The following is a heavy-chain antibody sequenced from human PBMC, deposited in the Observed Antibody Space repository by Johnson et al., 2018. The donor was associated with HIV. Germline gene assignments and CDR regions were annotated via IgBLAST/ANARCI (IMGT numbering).Heavy chain of an antibody. D-gene: IGHD3-22*01. CDR1: GFTFSTYS. Sequence: QVQLVESGGGVVQPGRSLRLSCAASGFTFSTYSMHWVRQAPGMRLEWVAVISYDGNNNYYADSLKGRFTISRDNSKNTLYLQMNSLRAEDTAVYSCARESGWGHDAFDIWGQGTMVTVSS. V-gene: IGHV3-30*04. CDR3: ARESGWGHDAFDI. J-gene: IGHJ3*02. CDR2: ISYDGNNN.